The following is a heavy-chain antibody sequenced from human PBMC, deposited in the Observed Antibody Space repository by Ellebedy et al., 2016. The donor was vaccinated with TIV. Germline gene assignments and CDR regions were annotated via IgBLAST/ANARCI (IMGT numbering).Heavy chain of an antibody. CDR1: GGSISSSGYS. Sequence: SETLSLTXAVSGGSISSSGYSWSWIRQPPGKGLEWVGYIYHSGSASYNPSLKSRVTISVDRSKKQFSLKLSSVTGADTAVYYCVREVWGHWYFDLWGRGTLVTVSS. D-gene: IGHD3-16*01. J-gene: IGHJ2*01. CDR3: VREVWGHWYFDL. V-gene: IGHV4-30-2*01. CDR2: IYHSGSA.